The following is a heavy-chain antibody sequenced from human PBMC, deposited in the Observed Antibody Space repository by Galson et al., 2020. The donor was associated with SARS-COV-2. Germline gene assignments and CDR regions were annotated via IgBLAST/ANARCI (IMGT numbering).Heavy chain of an antibody. V-gene: IGHV3-30-3*01. CDR3: ARDPPPQGSVLWFGELPLGGGMDV. J-gene: IGHJ6*02. CDR1: GFTFSSYA. Sequence: GGSLRLSCAASGFTFSSYAMHWVRQAPGKGLEWVAVISYDGSNKYYADSVKGRFTISRDNSKNTLYLQMNSLRAEDTAVYYCARDPPPQGSVLWFGELPLGGGMDVWGQGTTVTVSS. CDR2: ISYDGSNK. D-gene: IGHD3-10*01.